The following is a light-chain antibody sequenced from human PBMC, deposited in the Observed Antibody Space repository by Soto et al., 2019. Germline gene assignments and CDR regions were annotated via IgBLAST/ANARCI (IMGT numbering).Light chain of an antibody. Sequence: DIQMTQSPSSLSASVGDRVTITCRASQSISTYLNWYLHKPGKAPKLLIYEASSLQSGVPSRFSGSGSGTDFTLTISSLQPEDFATYSCQQSYISPPTFGQGTKVEIK. CDR2: EAS. J-gene: IGKJ1*01. V-gene: IGKV1-39*01. CDR1: QSISTY. CDR3: QQSYISPPT.